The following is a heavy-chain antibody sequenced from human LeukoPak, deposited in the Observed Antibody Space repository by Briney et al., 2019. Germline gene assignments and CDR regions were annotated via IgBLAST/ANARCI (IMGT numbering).Heavy chain of an antibody. CDR1: GGPISSNDYY. J-gene: IGHJ4*02. D-gene: IGHD3-10*01. Sequence: SETLSLTCTVSGGPISSNDYYWGWIRQSPGKGLEWIANIFYSGSTHYNPSLKSRVSISVDTSKNQFSLKLSSVTAADTAIYYCARQSSHYYGSGTFRHFDYWGQGTLVSVSS. V-gene: IGHV4-39*01. CDR3: ARQSSHYYGSGTFRHFDY. CDR2: IFYSGST.